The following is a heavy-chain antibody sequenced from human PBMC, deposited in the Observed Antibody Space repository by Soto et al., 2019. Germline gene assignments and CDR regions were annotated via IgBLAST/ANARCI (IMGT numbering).Heavy chain of an antibody. V-gene: IGHV1-69*12. CDR2: IIPIFGTA. Sequence: QVQLVQSGAEVKKPGSSVKVSCKASGGTFSSYAISWVRQAPGQGLEWMGGIIPIFGTANYAQKFQGRVTITADESTRTAYMELSSLRSEDTAVYYCARARGGSSSWYGYFDYWGQGTLVTVSS. J-gene: IGHJ4*02. CDR3: ARARGGSSSWYGYFDY. D-gene: IGHD6-13*01. CDR1: GGTFSSYA.